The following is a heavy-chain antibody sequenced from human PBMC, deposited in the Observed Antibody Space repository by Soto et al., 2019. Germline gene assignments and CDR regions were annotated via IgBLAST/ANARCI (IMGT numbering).Heavy chain of an antibody. CDR1: GGSISSSSYF. CDR2: IYYNGRT. D-gene: IGHD3-22*01. J-gene: IGHJ4*02. V-gene: IGHV4-39*07. Sequence: SETLSLTCSVSGGSISSSSYFWGWIRQPPGKGLEWIGSIYYNGRTDSSPSLKSRVTISLDMSKNHVSLILKSVNIADSAIYYCARGHFDSRGFPNALDYWGQGTKVTVSS. CDR3: ARGHFDSRGFPNALDY.